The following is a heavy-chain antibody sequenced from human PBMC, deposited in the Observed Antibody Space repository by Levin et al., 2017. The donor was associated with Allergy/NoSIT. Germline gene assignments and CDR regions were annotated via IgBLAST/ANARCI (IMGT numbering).Heavy chain of an antibody. J-gene: IGHJ4*02. CDR2: IKGDGCSI. CDR3: AREDTSMVESTLLDY. CDR1: GFTFSSCW. V-gene: IGHV3-74*01. Sequence: LSLTCAASGFTFSSCWMHWVRQAPGKGLVWVSRIKGDGCSISYADSVKGRFTISRDNAKNTLYLQMNSLRGEDTAVYYCAREDTSMVESTLLDYWGQGTLVTVSS. D-gene: IGHD5-18*01.